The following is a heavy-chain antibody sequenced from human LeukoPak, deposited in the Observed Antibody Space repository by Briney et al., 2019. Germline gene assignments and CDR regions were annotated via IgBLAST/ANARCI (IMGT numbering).Heavy chain of an antibody. CDR2: ISSSSSYI. J-gene: IGHJ6*03. Sequence: GGSLRLSCAASGFTFSSYSMNWVRQAPGKGLEWVSSISSSSSYIYYADSVKGRFTISRDNAKNSLYLQMNSLRAEDTAVYYCASLIVVVPAATMDVWGKGTTVTVSS. CDR1: GFTFSSYS. D-gene: IGHD2-2*01. V-gene: IGHV3-21*01. CDR3: ASLIVVVPAATMDV.